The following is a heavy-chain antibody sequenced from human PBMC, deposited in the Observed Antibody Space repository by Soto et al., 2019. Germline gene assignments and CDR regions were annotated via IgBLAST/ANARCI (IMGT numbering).Heavy chain of an antibody. Sequence: QVQLVQSGAEVKKPGSSVKVSCTASGGTFSTYAISWVRQAPGQGLEWMGGIIPVFGTANYAQKFKGRVTITADESTSTAYMELRSLRAEDTALYYCTRGWGHDSGYYYYAYWGQGTLITVSS. CDR1: GGTFSTYA. J-gene: IGHJ4*02. D-gene: IGHD3-22*01. V-gene: IGHV1-69*01. CDR3: TRGWGHDSGYYYYAY. CDR2: IIPVFGTA.